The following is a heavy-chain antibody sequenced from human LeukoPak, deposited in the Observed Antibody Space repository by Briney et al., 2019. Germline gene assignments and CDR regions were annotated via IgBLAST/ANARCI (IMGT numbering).Heavy chain of an antibody. D-gene: IGHD2-21*02. Sequence: SETLSVTCTVSGGSISSGGYYWSWIRQHPGKGLEWIGYIYYSGSTYYNPSLKSRVTISVDTSKNQFSLKLSSVTAADTAVYYCARLHDSTFDYWGQGTLVTVSS. J-gene: IGHJ4*02. CDR2: IYYSGST. V-gene: IGHV4-31*03. CDR3: ARLHDSTFDY. CDR1: GGSISSGGYY.